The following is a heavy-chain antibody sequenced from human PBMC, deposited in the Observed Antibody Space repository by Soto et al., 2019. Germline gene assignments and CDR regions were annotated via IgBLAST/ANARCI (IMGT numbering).Heavy chain of an antibody. D-gene: IGHD3-9*01. CDR1: GTTFDRFT. CDR2: FVPMFGSA. CDR3: AREDDTTGHYSWFDP. J-gene: IGHJ5*02. V-gene: IGHV1-69*01. Sequence: QVLLVQSGPELKNPGSSVKVSCKPSGTTFDRFTFNWVRQAPGQGLEWMGGFVPMFGSASIAQRFQGRLRINAAASAGTGYMELSDLRSEDTAIYFCAREDDTTGHYSWFDPWGPGTLVTVSS.